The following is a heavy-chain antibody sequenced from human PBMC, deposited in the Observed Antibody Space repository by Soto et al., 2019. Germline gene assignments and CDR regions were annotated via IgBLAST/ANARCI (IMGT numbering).Heavy chain of an antibody. Sequence: EVQLVESGGGLAQPGGSPRLSCEAAGFTFSIYTMNWVRQAPGKGLEWVSYITAASDTIYYADSVKGRFTISRDNAKNSLYLQMNSLRDEDTAVYYCARHYTTSRVGAWFDPWGQGTLVTVSS. V-gene: IGHV3-48*02. CDR1: GFTFSIYT. CDR3: ARHYTTSRVGAWFDP. J-gene: IGHJ5*02. CDR2: ITAASDTI. D-gene: IGHD3-3*01.